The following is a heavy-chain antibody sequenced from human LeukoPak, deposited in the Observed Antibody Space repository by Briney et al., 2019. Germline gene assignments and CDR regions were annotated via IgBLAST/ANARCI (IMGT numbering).Heavy chain of an antibody. CDR2: IIPILGIA. CDR3: ARDCMHEQDIEVVPAAYYYYGMDV. J-gene: IGHJ6*02. Sequence: SVKVSCKASGGTFSSYAISWVRQAPGQGLEWMGRIIPILGIANYAQKFQGRVTITADKSTSTAYMELSSLRSEDTAVYYCARDCMHEQDIEVVPAAYYYYGMDVWGQGTTVTVSS. CDR1: GGTFSSYA. V-gene: IGHV1-69*04. D-gene: IGHD2-2*01.